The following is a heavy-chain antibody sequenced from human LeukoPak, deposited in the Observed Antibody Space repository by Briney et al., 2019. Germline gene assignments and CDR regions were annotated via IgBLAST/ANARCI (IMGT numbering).Heavy chain of an antibody. CDR1: GGSISSSSYY. V-gene: IGHV4-39*01. J-gene: IGHJ4*02. CDR3: ARSDSSSWYDY. CDR2: IYYSGST. Sequence: SETLSLTCTVSGGSISSSSYYWGWIRQPPGKGLEWIGSIYYSGSTYYNPSLKSRVTISVDTSKNQFSLKLSSVTAADTAVYYCARSDSSSWYDYWGQGTLVTVSS. D-gene: IGHD6-13*01.